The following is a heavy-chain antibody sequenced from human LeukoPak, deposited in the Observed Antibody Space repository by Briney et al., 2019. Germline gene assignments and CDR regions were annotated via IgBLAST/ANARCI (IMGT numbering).Heavy chain of an antibody. J-gene: IGHJ6*04. CDR1: GFTFSRFS. Sequence: GGSLRLSCAASGFTFSRFSMNWVRQAPGKGLEWVSSIRSSTTYVYYADSVKGRFTISRDNAKNSLYLQMNSLRAEDTAVYYCAELGITMIGGVWGKGTTVTISS. V-gene: IGHV3-21*01. CDR3: AELGITMIGGV. D-gene: IGHD3-10*02. CDR2: IRSSTTYV.